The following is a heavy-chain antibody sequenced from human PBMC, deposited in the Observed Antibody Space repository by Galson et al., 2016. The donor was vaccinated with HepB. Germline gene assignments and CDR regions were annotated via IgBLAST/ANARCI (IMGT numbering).Heavy chain of an antibody. V-gene: IGHV1-18*01. J-gene: IGHJ4*02. Sequence: SVKVSCKASGYTFTSYGISWVRQAPGQGLEWMGWISAYNGNTNYAQKLQGRVTMSTDTSTSTAYMELRSLRSDDTAVYYCARDPSPGGLFQWFRDWGQGTLVTVSS. CDR1: GYTFTSYG. CDR2: ISAYNGNT. CDR3: ARDPSPGGLFQWFRD. D-gene: IGHD3-10*01.